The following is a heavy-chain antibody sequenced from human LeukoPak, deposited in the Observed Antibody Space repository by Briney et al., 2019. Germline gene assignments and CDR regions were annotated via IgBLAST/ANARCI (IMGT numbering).Heavy chain of an antibody. CDR2: ISSSGSTI. CDR3: ARDWERGDFDY. V-gene: IGHV3-11*01. J-gene: IGHJ4*02. Sequence: KPGGSLRLSCAASGFTFSDYYMSWIRQAPGKGLEWVPYISSSGSTIYYADSVKGRFTIPRDNAKNSLYLQMNSLRAEDTAVYYCARDWERGDFDYWGQGTLVTVSS. CDR1: GFTFSDYY. D-gene: IGHD1-1*01.